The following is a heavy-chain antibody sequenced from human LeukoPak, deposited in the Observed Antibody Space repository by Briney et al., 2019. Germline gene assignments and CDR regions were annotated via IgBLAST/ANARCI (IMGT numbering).Heavy chain of an antibody. Sequence: GGSLRLSCAASGFAFSRYWMSWVRQAPGKGLEWVANIKQDGNDKYYVDSVKGRFTISRDNAKKSLYLQMNSLRAEDTAVYYCARDESQRNYDFWSGYSTYYYYYMDVWGKGTTVTVSS. CDR1: GFAFSRYW. D-gene: IGHD3-3*01. J-gene: IGHJ6*03. CDR2: IKQDGNDK. V-gene: IGHV3-7*01. CDR3: ARDESQRNYDFWSGYSTYYYYYMDV.